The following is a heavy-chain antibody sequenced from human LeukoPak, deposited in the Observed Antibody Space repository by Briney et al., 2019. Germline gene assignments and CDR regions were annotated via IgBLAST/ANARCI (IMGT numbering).Heavy chain of an antibody. D-gene: IGHD4-17*01. V-gene: IGHV3-23*01. Sequence: GGSLRLSCAASGFTFSSYAMSWVRQAPGKGLEWVSAISGSGGSTYYADSVKGGFTISRANYKNKLYLQMNSLRAEDGAVYYCARDLGYGDAKVFDYWGQGTLVTVSS. J-gene: IGHJ4*02. CDR3: ARDLGYGDAKVFDY. CDR1: GFTFSSYA. CDR2: ISGSGGST.